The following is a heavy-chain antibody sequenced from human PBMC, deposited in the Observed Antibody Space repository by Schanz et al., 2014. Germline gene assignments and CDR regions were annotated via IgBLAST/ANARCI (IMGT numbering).Heavy chain of an antibody. CDR1: GYTFTSYG. D-gene: IGHD2-2*02. CDR2: ISAYNGNT. J-gene: IGHJ6*03. CDR3: AGTYCSSTSCYTGYYYMDV. V-gene: IGHV1-18*01. Sequence: QVQLVQSGAEVKKPGASVKVSCKASGYTFTSYGINWVRQAPGQGLEWMGWISAYNGNTNYAQKLQGRVTMTTDTSTSTAYMELRSLRSDDTAVYYCAGTYCSSTSCYTGYYYMDVWGKGTTXTVSS.